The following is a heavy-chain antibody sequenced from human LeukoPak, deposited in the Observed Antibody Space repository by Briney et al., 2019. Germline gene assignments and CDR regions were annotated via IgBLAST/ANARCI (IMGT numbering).Heavy chain of an antibody. CDR2: LSKSGNT. D-gene: IGHD1-26*01. J-gene: IGHJ4*02. CDR3: ARVMMGDTIVYFDY. CDR1: CGSISSYY. Sequence: PSETLSLTCTVSCGSISSYYWSWIRLPPGKGLEWIGYLSKSGNTNYNPSLKSRVTISVDTSKNKFSLRLSSVTAADTAVYYCARVMMGDTIVYFDYWGQGTLVTVSS. V-gene: IGHV4-59*01.